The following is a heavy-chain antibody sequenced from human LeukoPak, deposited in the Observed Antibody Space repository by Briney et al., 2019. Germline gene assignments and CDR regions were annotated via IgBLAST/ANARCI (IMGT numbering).Heavy chain of an antibody. D-gene: IGHD4-17*01. V-gene: IGHV3-30*18. CDR2: ISYDGSNK. Sequence: GGSLRLSCAASGFTFSSYGMHWVRQAPGKGLEWVAVISYDGSNKYYADSVKGRFTISRDNSKNTLYLQMNSLRAEDTAVYYCAKDGEETTVTTGGFDYWGQGTLVTVSS. CDR1: GFTFSSYG. J-gene: IGHJ4*02. CDR3: AKDGEETTVTTGGFDY.